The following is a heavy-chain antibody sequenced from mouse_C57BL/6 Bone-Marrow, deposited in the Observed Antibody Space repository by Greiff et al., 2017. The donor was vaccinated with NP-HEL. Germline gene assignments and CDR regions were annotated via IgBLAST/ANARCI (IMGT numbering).Heavy chain of an antibody. CDR2: IRSKSNNYAT. CDR3: VRRGYSNNEGFAY. Sequence: EVQLVESGGGLVQPKGSLKLSCAASGFSFNTYAMNWVRQAPGKGLEWVARIRSKSNNYATYYADSVKDRFTISRDDSESMLYLQMNNLKTEDTAMYYCVRRGYSNNEGFAYWGQGTLVTVSA. D-gene: IGHD2-5*01. V-gene: IGHV10-1*01. CDR1: GFSFNTYA. J-gene: IGHJ3*01.